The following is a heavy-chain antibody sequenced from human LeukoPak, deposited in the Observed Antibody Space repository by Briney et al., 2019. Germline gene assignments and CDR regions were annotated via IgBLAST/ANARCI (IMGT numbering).Heavy chain of an antibody. V-gene: IGHV3-23*01. Sequence: GGSLRLSCAASGFTFSSYAMSWVRQAPGKGLEWVSAISGSGGSTHYAGSVKGRFTISRDNSKNTLYLQMNSLRAEDTAVYYCAKTGTPWYYFDYWGQGTLVTVSS. CDR3: AKTGTPWYYFDY. J-gene: IGHJ4*02. CDR1: GFTFSSYA. CDR2: ISGSGGST. D-gene: IGHD6-13*01.